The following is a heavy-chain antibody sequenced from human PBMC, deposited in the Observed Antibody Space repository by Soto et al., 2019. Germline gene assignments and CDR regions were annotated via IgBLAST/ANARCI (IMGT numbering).Heavy chain of an antibody. CDR2: ISSSGSTI. D-gene: IGHD4-4*01. CDR1: GFTFSDYY. CDR3: ASPHVKYSNYPYFDY. J-gene: IGHJ4*02. V-gene: IGHV3-11*01. Sequence: PGGSLRLSCAASGFTFSDYYMSWIRQAPGKGLEWVSYISSSGSTIYYADSVKGRFTISRDNAKNSLYLQMNSLRAEDAAVYYCASPHVKYSNYPYFDYWGQGTLVTVSS.